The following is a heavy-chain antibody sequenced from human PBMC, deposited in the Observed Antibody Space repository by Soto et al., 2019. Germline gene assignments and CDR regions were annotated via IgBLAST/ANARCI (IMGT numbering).Heavy chain of an antibody. CDR2: ISYSSSNK. CDR3: ARDDLGYGDAFDI. V-gene: IGHV3-33*08. J-gene: IGHJ3*02. CDR1: GFTFSSYS. Sequence: GGSLRLSCAASGFTFSSYSMNWVRQAPGKGLEWVSFISYSSSNKYYADSVKGRFTISRDNSKNTLYLQMNSLRAEDTAVYYCARDDLGYGDAFDIWGQGTMVTVSS. D-gene: IGHD5-12*01.